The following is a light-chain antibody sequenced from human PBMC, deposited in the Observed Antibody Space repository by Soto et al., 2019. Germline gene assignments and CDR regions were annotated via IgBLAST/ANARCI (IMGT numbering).Light chain of an antibody. CDR3: QQSFDTPFT. J-gene: IGKJ2*01. CDR2: ATS. CDR1: QCISSF. Sequence: DIQMTQSPASLSASVGDRVTITCRASQCISSFLNWYQQKPGKAPKFLIYATSSVQSDVPSRFSGSGSGTDFTLTINSLQPEDFATYFCQQSFDTPFTFSQGTKLEIK. V-gene: IGKV1-39*01.